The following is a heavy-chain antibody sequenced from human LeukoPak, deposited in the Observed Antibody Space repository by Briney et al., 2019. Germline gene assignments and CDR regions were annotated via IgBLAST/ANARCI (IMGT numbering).Heavy chain of an antibody. CDR3: ARHRGHDAFDI. D-gene: IGHD3-10*01. CDR2: IYYSGST. Sequence: SETLSLTCTVSGGSISSYYWSWIRQPPGKGLEWIGYIYYSGSTNYNPSLKSRVTISVDTSKNQFSLKLSSVTAADTAVYYCARHRGHDAFDIWGQGTMVTVSS. V-gene: IGHV4-59*08. CDR1: GGSISSYY. J-gene: IGHJ3*02.